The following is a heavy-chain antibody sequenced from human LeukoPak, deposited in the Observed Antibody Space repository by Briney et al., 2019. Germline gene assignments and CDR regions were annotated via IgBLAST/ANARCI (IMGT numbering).Heavy chain of an antibody. CDR1: GFTFSSYW. J-gene: IGHJ4*02. CDR2: IKDDDSGT. Sequence: GGSLRLSCAASGFTFSSYWMHWVRQVPGKGLVWVSRIKDDDSGTDYADSVKGRFTISRDNAKNTLFLQMNSLRVEDTAVYYCTTIRPDYWGQGTLVTVSS. CDR3: TTIRPDY. V-gene: IGHV3-74*01. D-gene: IGHD3-3*01.